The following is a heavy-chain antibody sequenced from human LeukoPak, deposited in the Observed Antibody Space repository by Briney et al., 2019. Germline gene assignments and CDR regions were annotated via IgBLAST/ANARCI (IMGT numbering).Heavy chain of an antibody. V-gene: IGHV3-7*01. CDR1: GFTFSSYW. J-gene: IGHJ4*02. D-gene: IGHD2-15*01. Sequence: GGSLKLSCAASGFTFSSYWVSWVRQAPGKGLEWVANIKQDGSEKYYVDSVKGRFTISRDNAKNSLYLQMNSLRAEDTAVYYCARGGGSFFYWGQGTLVTVSS. CDR2: IKQDGSEK. CDR3: ARGGGSFFY.